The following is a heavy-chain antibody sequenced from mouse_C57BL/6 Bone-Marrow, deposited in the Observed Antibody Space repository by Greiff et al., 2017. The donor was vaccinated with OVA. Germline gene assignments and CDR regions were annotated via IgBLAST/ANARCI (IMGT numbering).Heavy chain of an antibody. Sequence: VQLQQPGAELVKPGASVKLSCKASGYTFTSYWMQWVKQRPGQGLEWIGEIDPSDSYTNYTQKFKGKATLTVDTSSSTAYMQLSSLTSEDSAVYYCARNGFAYWGQGTLVTVSA. V-gene: IGHV1-50*01. J-gene: IGHJ3*01. CDR1: GYTFTSYW. CDR3: ARNGFAY. CDR2: IDPSDSYT.